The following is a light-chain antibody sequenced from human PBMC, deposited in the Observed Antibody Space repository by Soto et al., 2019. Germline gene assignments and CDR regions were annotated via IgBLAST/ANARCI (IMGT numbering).Light chain of an antibody. CDR3: QSYDSSLSGWV. Sequence: QSVLTQPPSVSGAPGQRVTISCTGSSSNIGAGFDVHWYQQLPGTTPKLLIYGNSNRPSGVPDRLSGSKSGTSASRAITGLQAEAEADYYCQSYDSSLSGWVFGGGTKLTVL. CDR1: SSNIGAGFD. J-gene: IGLJ3*02. CDR2: GNS. V-gene: IGLV1-40*01.